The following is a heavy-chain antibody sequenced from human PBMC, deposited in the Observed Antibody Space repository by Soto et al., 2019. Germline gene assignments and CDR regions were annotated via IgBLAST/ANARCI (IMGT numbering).Heavy chain of an antibody. CDR2: IYWDDDE. J-gene: IGHJ5*02. Sequence: QITLKESGPTLVKPTQTLTLTCTFSGFSLSSTGVAVGWVRQPPGKALEWLALIYWDDDERYTPSLKSRLTVTKDTSKNQVVLTLTNMDPVDTATYFCAHRVLGDEHHNEFDPWGQGILVTVSS. D-gene: IGHD1-26*01. CDR1: GFSLSSTGVA. V-gene: IGHV2-5*02. CDR3: AHRVLGDEHHNEFDP.